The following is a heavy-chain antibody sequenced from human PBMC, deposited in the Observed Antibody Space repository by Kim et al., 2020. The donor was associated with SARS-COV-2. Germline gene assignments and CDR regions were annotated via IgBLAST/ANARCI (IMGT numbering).Heavy chain of an antibody. CDR2: IIPILGIA. CDR1: GGTFSSYA. CDR3: ARGQDPLYYYDSSGYVY. Sequence: SVKVSCKASGGTFSSYAISWVRQAPGQGLEWMGRIIPILGIANYAQKFQGRVTITADKSTSTAYMELSSLRSEDTAVYYCARGQDPLYYYDSSGYVYWGQGTLVTVSS. D-gene: IGHD3-22*01. V-gene: IGHV1-69*04. J-gene: IGHJ4*02.